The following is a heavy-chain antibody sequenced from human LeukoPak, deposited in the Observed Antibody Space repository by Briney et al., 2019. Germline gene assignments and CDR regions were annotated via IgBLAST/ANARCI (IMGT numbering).Heavy chain of an antibody. J-gene: IGHJ4*02. CDR3: ARGRSYYDSSDYHDTGFDY. V-gene: IGHV1-2*07. CDR2: FNTNSGGI. CDR1: GYSFTDHY. D-gene: IGHD3-22*01. Sequence: GASVTVSCKASGYSFTDHYMHWVRQAPGQGPEWMGWFNTNSGGINDYAHKFQGRVTMTRAPSINTAYIELSGLRSDATAVYFCARGRSYYDSSDYHDTGFDYCSQATLVTVSS.